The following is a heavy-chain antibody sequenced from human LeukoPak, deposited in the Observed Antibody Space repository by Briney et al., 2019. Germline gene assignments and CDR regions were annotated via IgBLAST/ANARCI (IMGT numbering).Heavy chain of an antibody. J-gene: IGHJ5*02. CDR2: ISYDGSNK. D-gene: IGHD2-21*02. CDR1: GFTFSNYS. CDR3: AKGGDCGFDP. V-gene: IGHV3-30*18. Sequence: GGSLRLSCAASGFTFSNYSMNWVRQATGKGLEWVAVISYDGSNKYYADSVKGRFTISRDNSKNTLYLQMNSLRAEDTAVYYCAKGGDCGFDPWGQGTLVTVSS.